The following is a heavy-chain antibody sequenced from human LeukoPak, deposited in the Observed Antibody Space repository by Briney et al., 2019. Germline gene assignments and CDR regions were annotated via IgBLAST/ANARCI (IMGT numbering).Heavy chain of an antibody. V-gene: IGHV3-21*01. D-gene: IGHD6-13*01. CDR1: GFTFSSYS. J-gene: IGHJ4*02. Sequence: GGSLRLSCAASGFTFSSYSMNWVRQAPGKGLEWVSSIGSSSSYIYYADSVKGRFTISRDNAKNSLYLQMNSLRAEDTAVYYCARDRGDGQQLFDYWGQGTLVTVSS. CDR2: IGSSSSYI. CDR3: ARDRGDGQQLFDY.